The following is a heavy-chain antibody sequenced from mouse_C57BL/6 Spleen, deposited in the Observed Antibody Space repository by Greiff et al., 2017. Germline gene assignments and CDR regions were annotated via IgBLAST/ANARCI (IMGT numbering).Heavy chain of an antibody. CDR2: IDPETGGT. V-gene: IGHV1-15*01. D-gene: IGHD2-2*01. J-gene: IGHJ4*01. CDR3: TSSYCGCDENYAKDY. Sequence: VQLQQSGAELVRPGASVTLSCKASGYTFTDYEMHWVKQTPVHGLEWIGAIDPETGGTAYNQQFKGKAILTADKSSITAYMELRSLTSADSAVYYCTSSYCGCDENYAKDYWGQGTSVTVAS. CDR1: GYTFTDYE.